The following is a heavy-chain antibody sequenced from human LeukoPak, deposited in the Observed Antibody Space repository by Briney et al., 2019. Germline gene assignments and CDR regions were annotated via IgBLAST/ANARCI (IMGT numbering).Heavy chain of an antibody. J-gene: IGHJ3*02. Sequence: ASVKVSFKTSGYTFTAHDMHWVRQAPGQGLEWMGWINPNSGGTKYAQNVQGRVTMTRDTSIRTFYMELSRLRSDDTAVYYCARDYYDNSGFGAFDIWGQGTMVTVSS. CDR3: ARDYYDNSGFGAFDI. CDR1: GYTFTAHD. V-gene: IGHV1-2*02. D-gene: IGHD3-22*01. CDR2: INPNSGGT.